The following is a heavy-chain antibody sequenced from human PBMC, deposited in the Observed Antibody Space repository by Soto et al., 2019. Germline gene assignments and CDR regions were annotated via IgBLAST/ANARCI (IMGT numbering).Heavy chain of an antibody. CDR2: ISWNSGSI. J-gene: IGHJ4*02. CDR1: GFTFDDYA. D-gene: IGHD2-2*01. V-gene: IGHV3-9*01. Sequence: EVQLVESGGSLVQPGRSLRLSCAASGFTFDDYAMHWVRQAPGKGLEWVSGISWNSGSIGYADSVKGRFTISRDNSNNSLYLQMNSVRAEDTALYYCAKGTWYQLLPFSYFDYWGQGTLVTVSS. CDR3: AKGTWYQLLPFSYFDY.